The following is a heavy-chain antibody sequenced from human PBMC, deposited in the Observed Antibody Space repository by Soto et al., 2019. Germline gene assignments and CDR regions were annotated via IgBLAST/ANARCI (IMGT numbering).Heavy chain of an antibody. V-gene: IGHV4-39*01. Sequence: PSETLSLTCTVSGGSISDISYCWGWIRQPPGKGLQWIGCMFYSGATYYNPSLKNRVTLSVDTSNNEFSLKLVSVTAPDTAVYYCARHKSGSDWLDPWXQGTLVTVSS. CDR3: ARHKSGSDWLDP. D-gene: IGHD2-15*01. J-gene: IGHJ5*02. CDR1: GGSISDISYC. CDR2: MFYSGAT.